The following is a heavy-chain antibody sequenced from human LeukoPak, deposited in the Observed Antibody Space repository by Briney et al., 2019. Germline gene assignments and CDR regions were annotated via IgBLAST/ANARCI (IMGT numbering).Heavy chain of an antibody. D-gene: IGHD5-18*01. J-gene: IGHJ4*02. Sequence: GGSLRLSCAASGFTFSSYGMSWVRQAPGKGLEWVSAISAGGDLTNYADSVKGRFTISRDSSKNMLYVQMNSLRAEDTAVYYCARGENNYGYYYFDYWGQGTLVTVSS. CDR3: ARGENNYGYYYFDY. CDR1: GFTFSSYG. V-gene: IGHV3-23*01. CDR2: ISAGGDLT.